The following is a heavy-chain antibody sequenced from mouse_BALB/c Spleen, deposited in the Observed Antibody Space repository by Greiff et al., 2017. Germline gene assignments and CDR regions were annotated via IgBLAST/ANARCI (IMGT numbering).Heavy chain of an antibody. Sequence: DVKLVESGGGLVQPGGSMKLSCVASGFTFSNYWMNWVRQSPEKGLEWVAEIRLKSNNYATHYAESVKGRFTISRDDSKSSVYLQMNNLRAEDTGIYYCTRDLWFAYWGQGTLVTVSA. V-gene: IGHV6-6*02. CDR2: IRLKSNNYAT. CDR1: GFTFSNYW. J-gene: IGHJ3*01. CDR3: TRDLWFAY.